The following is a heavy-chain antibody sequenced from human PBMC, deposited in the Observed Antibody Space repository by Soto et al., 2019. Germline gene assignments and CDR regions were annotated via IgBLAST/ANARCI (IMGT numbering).Heavy chain of an antibody. D-gene: IGHD6-19*01. Sequence: GESLKISCKGSGYSFTSYWIGWVRQMPGKGLEWMGIIYPGDSDTRYSPSFQGQVTIPADKSISTAYLQWSSLKASDTAMYYCARVESYSSGWYNYFDYWGQGTLVTVSS. CDR1: GYSFTSYW. J-gene: IGHJ4*02. CDR3: ARVESYSSGWYNYFDY. V-gene: IGHV5-51*01. CDR2: IYPGDSDT.